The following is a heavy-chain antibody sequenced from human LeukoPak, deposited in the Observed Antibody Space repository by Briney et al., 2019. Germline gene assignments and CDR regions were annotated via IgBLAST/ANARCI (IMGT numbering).Heavy chain of an antibody. V-gene: IGHV3-48*03. J-gene: IGHJ4*02. CDR1: GFTFSTYE. CDR2: ISSSGGTI. CDR3: ASPYYYASGSFDV. D-gene: IGHD3-10*01. Sequence: PGGSLRLSCAASGFTFSTYEMNWVRQAPGKGLEWVSYISSSGGTIHYSDSVKGRFTISRDNSKNTLYLQMNSLRAEDTAVYYCASPYYYASGSFDVWGQGTLVTVSS.